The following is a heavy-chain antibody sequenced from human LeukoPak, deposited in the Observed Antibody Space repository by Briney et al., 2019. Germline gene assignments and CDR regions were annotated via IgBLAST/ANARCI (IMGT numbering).Heavy chain of an antibody. D-gene: IGHD4-23*01. CDR3: ARDEDADGGNSFDY. Sequence: ASVKVSCKASGYTFPYYAMHWVRQAPGQRLEWMGWINAGNGNTKYSQKFQGRVTITRDTSANTAYMDLSSLRSDDTAVYYCARDEDADGGNSFDYWGQGTLVTVSS. J-gene: IGHJ4*02. CDR1: GYTFPYYA. CDR2: INAGNGNT. V-gene: IGHV1-3*01.